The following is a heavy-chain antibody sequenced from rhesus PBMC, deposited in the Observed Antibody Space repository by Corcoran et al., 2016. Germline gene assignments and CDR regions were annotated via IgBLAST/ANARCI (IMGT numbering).Heavy chain of an antibody. J-gene: IGHJ6*01. D-gene: IGHD4-11*01. CDR3: ARYNNQYYGLDS. V-gene: IGHV4-76*01. CDR2: IDDSGAST. Sequence: QVQVQESGPGLVKPSATLSLPCTVSGGSPSGSCAWSWIRQPPGTGLKWIELIRYIDDSGASTNSNPSLKSRATISTDTSKNQSSLWLSSATAADTAVYYCARYNNQYYGLDSWGQGVVVTFSS. CDR1: GGSPSGSCA.